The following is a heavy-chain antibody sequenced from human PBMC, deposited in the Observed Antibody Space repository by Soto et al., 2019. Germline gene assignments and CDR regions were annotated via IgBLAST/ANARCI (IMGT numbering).Heavy chain of an antibody. V-gene: IGHV5-51*01. CDR1: GYSFTSYW. J-gene: IGHJ6*03. CDR3: ARHVIGDSSSFAGGHPRYDYYYYYMDV. D-gene: IGHD6-6*01. CDR2: IYPGDSDT. Sequence: LAGSLKISCKGSGYSFTSYWIGGVRQMPGKGLEWMGIIYPGDSDTRYSPSFQGQVTISADKSISTAYLQWSSLKASDTAMYYCARHVIGDSSSFAGGHPRYDYYYYYMDVWGKGTTVTVSS.